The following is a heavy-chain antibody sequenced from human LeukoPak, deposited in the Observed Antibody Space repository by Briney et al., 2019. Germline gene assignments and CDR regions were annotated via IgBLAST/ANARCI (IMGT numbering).Heavy chain of an antibody. J-gene: IGHJ4*02. D-gene: IGHD4-17*01. CDR3: ARATVTRCFDY. CDR1: GGSFSGYY. Sequence: SETLSLTCAVYGGSFSGYYWSWIRQPPGKGLEWIGEINHSGSTYYNPSLKSRVTISVDRSKNQFSLKLSSVTAADTAVYYCARATVTRCFDYWGQGTLVTVSS. CDR2: INHSGST. V-gene: IGHV4-34*01.